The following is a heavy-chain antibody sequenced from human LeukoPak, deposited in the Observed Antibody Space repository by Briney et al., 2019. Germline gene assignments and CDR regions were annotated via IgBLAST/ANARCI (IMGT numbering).Heavy chain of an antibody. CDR3: AKVYSYGPYYYYMDV. Sequence: GGSLRLSCAASGFTFSSYGMHWVRQAPGKGLEWVAVIWYDGSNKYYADSVKGRFTISRDNSKNTLYLQMNSLRAEDTAVYYCAKVYSYGPYYYYMDVWGKGTTVTVSS. V-gene: IGHV3-33*06. J-gene: IGHJ6*03. CDR2: IWYDGSNK. D-gene: IGHD5-18*01. CDR1: GFTFSSYG.